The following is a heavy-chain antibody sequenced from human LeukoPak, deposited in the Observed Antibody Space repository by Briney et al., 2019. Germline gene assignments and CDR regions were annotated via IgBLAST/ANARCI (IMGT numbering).Heavy chain of an antibody. D-gene: IGHD3-22*01. CDR1: GGTFSSYA. Sequence: ASVKVSCKASGGTFSSYAISWVRQAPGQGLEWMGGIIPIFGTANYAQKFQGRVTITADESTSTAYMELSSLRSEDTAVYYCAANYYDSSGYYLLEYWGQGTLVTVSS. CDR2: IIPIFGTA. V-gene: IGHV1-69*13. J-gene: IGHJ4*02. CDR3: AANYYDSSGYYLLEY.